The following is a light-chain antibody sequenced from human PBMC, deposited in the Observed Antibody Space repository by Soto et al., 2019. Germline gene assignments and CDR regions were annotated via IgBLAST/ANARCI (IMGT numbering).Light chain of an antibody. CDR1: SSDVGGYNY. CDR3: SSYADSNSYV. J-gene: IGLJ1*01. Sequence: QSVLTHPPSESGSPGQSVTISCTGTSSDVGGYNYVYWYQQHPGKAPKLMIYEVTKRPSGVPDRFSGSKSGNTASLTVSGLQAEDEADYYCSSYADSNSYVFGTGTKVTVL. V-gene: IGLV2-8*01. CDR2: EVT.